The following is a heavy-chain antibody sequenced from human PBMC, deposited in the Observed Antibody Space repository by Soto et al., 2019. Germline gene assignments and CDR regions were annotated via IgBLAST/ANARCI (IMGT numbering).Heavy chain of an antibody. CDR2: IYYSGST. D-gene: IGHD6-13*01. CDR3: ARGIRQLVRNYYYYYMDV. CDR1: GGSISSYY. Sequence: SETLSLTCTVSGGSISSYYWSWIRQPPGKGLEWIGYIYYSGSTNYNPSLKSRVTISVDTSKNQFSLKLSSVTAADTAVYYCARGIRQLVRNYYYYYMDVWGKGTTVTVSS. V-gene: IGHV4-59*01. J-gene: IGHJ6*03.